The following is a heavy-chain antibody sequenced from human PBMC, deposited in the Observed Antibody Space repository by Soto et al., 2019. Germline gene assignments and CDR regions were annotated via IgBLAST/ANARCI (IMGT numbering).Heavy chain of an antibody. CDR1: GGSISSSKW. V-gene: IGHV4-4*02. Sequence: LSLTCDVSGGSISSSKWWTWVRQPPGKGLEWIGKIDQNGITNYNPSLESRVTISKDKSTNQLFLNLTSVTAADTAMYYCVRMNRDYYYYGMDVWGQGTTVTVSS. CDR3: VRMNRDYYYYGMDV. CDR2: IDQNGIT. J-gene: IGHJ6*02.